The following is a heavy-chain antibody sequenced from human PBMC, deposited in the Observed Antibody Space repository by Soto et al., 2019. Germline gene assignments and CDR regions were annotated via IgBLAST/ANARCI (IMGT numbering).Heavy chain of an antibody. CDR2: TYYRSKWYN. Sequence: SQTLSLTCAIPVATVSTICATLDCVRQSPLTGLEWLGRTYYRSKWYNDYAVSVKGRITINPDTSNNQFSLQLNSVTPDDTAVYYCARLVGNSWLDSWGQGTLVTVSS. V-gene: IGHV6-1*01. D-gene: IGHD2-2*01. J-gene: IGHJ5*01. CDR1: VATVSTICAT. CDR3: ARLVGNSWLDS.